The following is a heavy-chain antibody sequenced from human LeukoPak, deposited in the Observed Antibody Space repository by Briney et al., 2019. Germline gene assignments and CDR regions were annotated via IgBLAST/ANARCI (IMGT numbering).Heavy chain of an antibody. V-gene: IGHV1-69*05. J-gene: IGHJ4*02. CDR3: ARHSGGSNSYYFDY. CDR2: IIPIFGTA. CDR1: GGTFSSYA. D-gene: IGHD2-15*01. Sequence: ASVKVSCKASGGTFSSYAISWVRQAPGQGLEWMGGIIPIFGTANYAQKFQSRGTITTDESTSTAYMELSSLRDEDTAVYYCARHSGGSNSYYFDYWGQGTLVTVSS.